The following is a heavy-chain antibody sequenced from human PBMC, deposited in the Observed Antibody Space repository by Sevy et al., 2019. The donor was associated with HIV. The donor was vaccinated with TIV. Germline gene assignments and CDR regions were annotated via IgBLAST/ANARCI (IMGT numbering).Heavy chain of an antibody. D-gene: IGHD6-19*01. CDR3: ARDRSRGGIAVAGILGYFQH. V-gene: IGHV3-64*04. J-gene: IGHJ1*01. CDR2: TSSDGDST. CDR1: GFTFSSYP. Sequence: GGSLRLSCSASGFTFSSYPMHWVRQAPGKGLEYVSATSSDGDSTYYADSVKGRFTISRDNSKNTLYLQMNSLRAEDTAVYYCARDRSRGGIAVAGILGYFQHWGQGTLVTVSS.